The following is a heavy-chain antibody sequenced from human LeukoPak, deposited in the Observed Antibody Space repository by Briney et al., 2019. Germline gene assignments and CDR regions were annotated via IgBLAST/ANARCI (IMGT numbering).Heavy chain of an antibody. D-gene: IGHD3-22*01. CDR1: GGSFSGYY. J-gene: IGHJ4*02. V-gene: IGHV4-34*01. CDR3: ATKRVYYDSSGYSDY. Sequence: SETLSLTCAVYGGSFSGYYWSWIRQPPGKGLEWIGEINHSGSTNYNPSLKSRVTISVDTSKNQFSLKLSSVTAADTAVYYCATKRVYYDSSGYSDYGGQGTLVTVSS. CDR2: INHSGST.